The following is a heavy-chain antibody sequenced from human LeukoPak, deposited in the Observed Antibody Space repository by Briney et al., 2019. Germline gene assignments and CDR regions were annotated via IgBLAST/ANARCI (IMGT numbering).Heavy chain of an antibody. V-gene: IGHV4-34*01. CDR1: GGSFSGYY. J-gene: IGHJ4*02. D-gene: IGHD6-13*01. CDR2: INHSGST. CDR3: ARKRYSSSWTQFDY. Sequence: SETLSLTCAVYGGSFSGYYWSWIRQPPGKGLEWIGEINHSGSTNYNPSLKSRVTISVDTSKNQFSLKLSSVTAADTAVYYCARKRYSSSWTQFDYWGQGTLVTVSS.